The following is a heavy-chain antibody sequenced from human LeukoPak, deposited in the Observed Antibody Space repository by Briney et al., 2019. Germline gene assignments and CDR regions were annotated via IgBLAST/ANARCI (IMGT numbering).Heavy chain of an antibody. CDR2: ITNSGNSK. CDR3: ARDPGRDGYNSAFDI. J-gene: IGHJ3*02. Sequence: GGSLRLSCAASEFTFSSYSMNWVRQAPGKGLEWVSYITNSGNSKSYADSVKGRFTISRDNTKNSLYLQMNSLRAEDTAVYYCARDPGRDGYNSAFDIWGQGTMVTVSS. CDR1: EFTFSSYS. D-gene: IGHD5-24*01. V-gene: IGHV3-48*01.